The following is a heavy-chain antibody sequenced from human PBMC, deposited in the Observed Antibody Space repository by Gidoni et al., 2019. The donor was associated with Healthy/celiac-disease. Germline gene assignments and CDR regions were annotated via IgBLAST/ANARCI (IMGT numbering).Heavy chain of an antibody. CDR2: ISSSSSYT. Sequence: QVQLVESGGGLVKPGGSLRLSCAASGFTFRDYYMSWIRQAPGKGLEGVSYISSSSSYTNYADSVKGRFTISRDNAKNSLYLQMNSLRAEDTAVYYCAREGVAGTYWYFDLWGRGTLVTVSS. CDR3: AREGVAGTYWYFDL. J-gene: IGHJ2*01. CDR1: GFTFRDYY. V-gene: IGHV3-11*05. D-gene: IGHD6-19*01.